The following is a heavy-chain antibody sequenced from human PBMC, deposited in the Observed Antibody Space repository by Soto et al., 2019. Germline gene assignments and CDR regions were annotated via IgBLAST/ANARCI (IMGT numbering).Heavy chain of an antibody. CDR1: GFTFRSYG. CDR2: IWFDGSKK. CDR3: SRDRLVPYGYGMDV. J-gene: IGHJ6*02. Sequence: QMPLVESGGGVVQPGRSLRLSCAASGFTFRSYGIHWVRQAPGKGLEWVALIWFDGSKKYYVDSVKGRFAVSRDNSKNTLYLQINSLGVEDTAVYYWSRDRLVPYGYGMDVWGQGTTVTVSS. D-gene: IGHD2-2*01. V-gene: IGHV3-33*01.